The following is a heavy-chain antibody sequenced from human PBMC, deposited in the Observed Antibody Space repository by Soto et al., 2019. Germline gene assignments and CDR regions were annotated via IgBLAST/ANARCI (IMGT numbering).Heavy chain of an antibody. CDR1: GYTFTSYA. Sequence: ASVKVSCKASGYTFTSYAMHWVRQAPGQRLEWMGWINAGNGNTKYSQKFQGRVTITRDTSAGTAYMELSSLRSEDTAVYYCARGLPIFGSGSYYSADYYYYMDVWGKGTTVTAP. CDR3: ARGLPIFGSGSYYSADYYYYMDV. CDR2: INAGNGNT. V-gene: IGHV1-3*01. J-gene: IGHJ6*03. D-gene: IGHD3-10*01.